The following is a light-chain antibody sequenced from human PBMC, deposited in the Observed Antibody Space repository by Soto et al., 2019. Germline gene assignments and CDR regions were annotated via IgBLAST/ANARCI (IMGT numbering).Light chain of an antibody. Sequence: EIVMTQSPATLSVSPGERATLSCSASQSVSSNLAWYQQKPGQAPRLLIYHASTRATGIPARFSGSGSGTEFTLTISSLQSEDFAVYYCQQYNKWPLTFGGGTKVEIK. CDR2: HAS. CDR1: QSVSSN. CDR3: QQYNKWPLT. J-gene: IGKJ4*01. V-gene: IGKV3-15*01.